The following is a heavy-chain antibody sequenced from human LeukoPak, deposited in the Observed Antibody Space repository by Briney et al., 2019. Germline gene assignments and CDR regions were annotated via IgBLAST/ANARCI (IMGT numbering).Heavy chain of an antibody. CDR2: IYYSGST. Sequence: SETLSLTCTVSGGSINSGGYYWSWIRQHPGKGLGWIGYIYYSGSTYYNPSLKSRVTISVDTSKNQFSLKLSSVTAADTAVYYCARRGVRGVPFDYWGQGTLVTVSS. J-gene: IGHJ4*02. V-gene: IGHV4-31*03. CDR3: ARRGVRGVPFDY. D-gene: IGHD3-10*01. CDR1: GGSINSGGYY.